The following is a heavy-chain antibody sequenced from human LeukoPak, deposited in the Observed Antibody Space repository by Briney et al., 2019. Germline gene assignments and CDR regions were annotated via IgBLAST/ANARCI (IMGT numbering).Heavy chain of an antibody. Sequence: SETLSLTCTVSGYSISSGYYWGWIRQPPGKGLEWIGSIYHSGSTYYNPSLKSRVTMSVDTSKNQFSLKLSSVTAADTAVYYCARGKRSYSSSWDNWFDPWGQGTLVTVSS. V-gene: IGHV4-38-2*02. CDR2: IYHSGST. J-gene: IGHJ5*02. D-gene: IGHD6-13*01. CDR1: GYSISSGYY. CDR3: ARGKRSYSSSWDNWFDP.